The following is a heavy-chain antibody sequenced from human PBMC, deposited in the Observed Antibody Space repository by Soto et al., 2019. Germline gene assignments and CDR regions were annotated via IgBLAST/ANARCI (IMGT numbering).Heavy chain of an antibody. CDR2: ISGSGDST. CDR1: GFTFTSFA. CDR3: ATFAGTSMVYDNYAMEV. D-gene: IGHD5-18*01. J-gene: IGHJ6*02. Sequence: GGSLRLSCAASGFTFTSFAMSWVRQAPGKGLEWVSAISGSGDSTFYADSVKGRFTISRDNSKSRLYLQMNSLRADDTADYFFATFAGTSMVYDNYAMEVWGQETTVTASS. V-gene: IGHV3-23*01.